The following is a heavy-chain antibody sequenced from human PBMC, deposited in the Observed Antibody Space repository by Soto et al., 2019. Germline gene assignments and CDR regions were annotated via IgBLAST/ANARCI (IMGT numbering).Heavy chain of an antibody. D-gene: IGHD3-10*01. Sequence: NPSETLSLTCTVSGGSISSSSYYWGWIRQPPGKGLEWIGSIYYSGSTYYNPSLKSRVTISVDTSKNQFSLKLSSVTAADTAVYYCARQEEGITIAAFDIWGQGTMVTVSS. J-gene: IGHJ3*02. CDR3: ARQEEGITIAAFDI. CDR1: GGSISSSSYY. CDR2: IYYSGST. V-gene: IGHV4-39*01.